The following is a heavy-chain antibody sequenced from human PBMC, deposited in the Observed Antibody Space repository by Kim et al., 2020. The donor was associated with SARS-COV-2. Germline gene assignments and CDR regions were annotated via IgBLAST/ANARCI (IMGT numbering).Heavy chain of an antibody. CDR1: GYSFTSYW. V-gene: IGHV5-10-1*01. CDR3: ARRAEMATIGWVTFDY. Sequence: GESLKISCKGSGYSFTSYWISWVRQMPGKGLEWMGRIDPSDSYTNYSPSFQGHVTISADKSISTAYLQWSSLKASDTAMYYCARRAEMATIGWVTFDYWGQGTLVTVSS. J-gene: IGHJ4*02. CDR2: IDPSDSYT. D-gene: IGHD5-12*01.